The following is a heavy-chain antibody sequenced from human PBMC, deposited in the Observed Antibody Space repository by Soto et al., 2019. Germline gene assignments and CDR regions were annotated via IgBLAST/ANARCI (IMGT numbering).Heavy chain of an antibody. CDR2: IYYRGYT. D-gene: IGHD4-4*01. CDR1: GGSITSSIYY. J-gene: IGHJ4*02. Sequence: PSETLPLTCDVSGGSITSSIYYWGWISQAPGRGLEWIGTIYYRGYTYYNPSLESRVTISADTSKNQLSLNLRSVTAADTAVYYCASPAGADYTFDYWGQGILVTVSS. CDR3: ASPAGADYTFDY. V-gene: IGHV4-39*01.